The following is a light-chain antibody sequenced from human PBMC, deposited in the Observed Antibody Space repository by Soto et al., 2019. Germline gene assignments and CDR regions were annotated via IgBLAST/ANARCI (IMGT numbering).Light chain of an antibody. CDR3: QHYGNSRT. J-gene: IGKJ1*01. Sequence: EIEMTQSPGTLSLSPGQRATLSCKASQSVSSSSLAWYQQKPGQAPRLLIFGASSRATGIPDRFSGSGSGTDFTLTINRLEPEDVAVYYCQHYGNSRTFGQGTKVEI. CDR1: QSVSSSS. V-gene: IGKV3-20*01. CDR2: GAS.